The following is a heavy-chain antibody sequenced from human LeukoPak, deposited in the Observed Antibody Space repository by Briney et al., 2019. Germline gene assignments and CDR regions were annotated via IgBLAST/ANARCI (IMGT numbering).Heavy chain of an antibody. D-gene: IGHD3-10*01. V-gene: IGHV4-39*01. CDR1: GVSIISSSYH. J-gene: IGHJ4*02. Sequence: SETLSLTCTVSGVSIISSSYHWGWIRQPPGKGLEWIGSIYYSGSTDYNASLKSRVTISVDASKNQFSLKLSSVTAADTAVYYCARHVPIRYGSGSYYNSPTFDYWGQGTLVTVSS. CDR3: ARHVPIRYGSGSYYNSPTFDY. CDR2: IYYSGST.